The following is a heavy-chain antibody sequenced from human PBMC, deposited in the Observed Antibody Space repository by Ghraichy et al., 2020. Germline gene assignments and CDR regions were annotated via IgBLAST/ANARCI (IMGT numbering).Heavy chain of an antibody. V-gene: IGHV3-7*01. CDR1: GFTFSSYW. CDR3: ARDHKSMGGLI. J-gene: IGHJ3*02. CDR2: IKRDGSEK. D-gene: IGHD2/OR15-2a*01. Sequence: LSLTCAASGFTFSSYWMSWVRQAPGKGLEWVANIKRDGSEKYYVDSVKGRFTVSRDNAKNSLYLQMHSLRAEDTAVYYCARDHKSMGGLIWGQGTMVTVSS.